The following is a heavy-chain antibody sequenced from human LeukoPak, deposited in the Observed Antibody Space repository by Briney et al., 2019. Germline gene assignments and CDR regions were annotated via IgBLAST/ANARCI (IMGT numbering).Heavy chain of an antibody. D-gene: IGHD3-9*01. J-gene: IGHJ4*02. CDR3: VKSDYDILTPYHN. V-gene: IGHV3-23*01. CDR2: ITASDGST. CDR1: GFTFSNYV. Sequence: GGSLRLSCAASGFTFSNYVMTWVRQAPGKGLEWVSVITASDGSTFYPDSVKGRFTISRDNSKNTLYLQMTSLRAEDTAVYYCVKSDYDILTPYHNWGQGTLVTVSS.